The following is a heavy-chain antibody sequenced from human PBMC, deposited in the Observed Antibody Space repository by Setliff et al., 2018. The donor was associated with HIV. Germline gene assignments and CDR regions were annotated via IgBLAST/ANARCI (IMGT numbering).Heavy chain of an antibody. J-gene: IGHJ5*02. Sequence: SETLSLTCTVSGDSVNSGSYFWAWIRQPPGKGLEYIGTLYYNGRTQYNAALKSRVTISVDTSKNQFSLKLNSVTAADTAVYYCGRHHDSDRSGDPDWFDPWGQGILVTVSS. CDR2: LYYNGRT. CDR1: GDSVNSGSYF. V-gene: IGHV4-39*01. CDR3: GRHHDSDRSGDPDWFDP. D-gene: IGHD3-22*01.